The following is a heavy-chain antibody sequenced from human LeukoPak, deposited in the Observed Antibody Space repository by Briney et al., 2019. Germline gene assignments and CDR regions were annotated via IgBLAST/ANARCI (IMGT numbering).Heavy chain of an antibody. Sequence: PGGSLRLSCAASGFTFSDYYMSWVRQAPGKGLDWVSVIYSGGATYYAASVRDRFAISRDNSKNTLYLQLNSLRVEDTAVYYCAKNRGAGSHYYYHMNVWGKGTTVTVSS. CDR3: AKNRGAGSHYYYHMNV. CDR2: IYSGGAT. D-gene: IGHD1-26*01. CDR1: GFTFSDYY. J-gene: IGHJ6*03. V-gene: IGHV3-66*01.